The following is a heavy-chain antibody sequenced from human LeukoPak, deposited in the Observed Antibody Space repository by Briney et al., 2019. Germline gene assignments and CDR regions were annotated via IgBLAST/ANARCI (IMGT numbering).Heavy chain of an antibody. CDR3: AKDPGLYYYDSSGYY. CDR2: ISYDGSNK. CDR1: GFTFSSYA. V-gene: IGHV3-30-3*01. Sequence: AGGSLRLSCAASGFTFSSYAMHWVRQAPGKGLEWVAVISYDGSNKYYADSVKGRFTISRDNSKNTLYLQMNSLRAEDTAVYYCAKDPGLYYYDSSGYYWSQGTLVTVSS. D-gene: IGHD3-22*01. J-gene: IGHJ4*02.